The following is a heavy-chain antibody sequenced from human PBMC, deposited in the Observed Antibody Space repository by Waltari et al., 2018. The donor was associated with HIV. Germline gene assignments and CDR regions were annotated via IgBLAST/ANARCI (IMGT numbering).Heavy chain of an antibody. Sequence: QVQLVQSGAEVKKPGSSVKVSCKASGGTFSSYAISWVRQAPGQGLEWMGRIIPILGIANYAQKFQGRVTITADKSTSTAYMELSSLRSEDTAVYYCAIPQPGAYCSGGSCYSPMGATSAFDIWGQGTMVTVSS. CDR3: AIPQPGAYCSGGSCYSPMGATSAFDI. CDR1: GGTFSSYA. V-gene: IGHV1-69*04. D-gene: IGHD2-15*01. CDR2: IIPILGIA. J-gene: IGHJ3*02.